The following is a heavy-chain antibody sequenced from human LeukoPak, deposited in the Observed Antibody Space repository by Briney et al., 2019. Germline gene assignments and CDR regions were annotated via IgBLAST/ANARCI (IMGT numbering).Heavy chain of an antibody. D-gene: IGHD3-3*01. V-gene: IGHV4-4*09. J-gene: IGHJ4*02. CDR2: MYMSGSA. Sequence: PSETLSLTCTVSGGSISTYYWSWIRQPPGKGLEWIGYMYMSGSAYYNLSLKSRVTISVDTSKNQFSLKLSSVTAADTAVYYCARGIFGGVLYFDYWGQGTLVTVSS. CDR1: GGSISTYY. CDR3: ARGIFGGVLYFDY.